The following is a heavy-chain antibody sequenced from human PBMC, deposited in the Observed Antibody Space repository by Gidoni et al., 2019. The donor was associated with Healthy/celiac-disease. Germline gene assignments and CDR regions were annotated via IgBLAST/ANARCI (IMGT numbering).Heavy chain of an antibody. J-gene: IGHJ6*02. CDR2: MNPNSGNT. D-gene: IGHD3-3*01. V-gene: IGHV1-8*01. Sequence: QVQVVQSGAEGKKHGASVTVSCKASGHTFPSYDIHWVRQATGQGLEWMGGMNPNSGNTGYAQKFQGRVTMTKNTYISTAYMKLNSLRSEDTAVYYCARGILKDFWSGYLGECYYYYGMDIWGQGTTVTVSS. CDR1: GHTFPSYD. CDR3: ARGILKDFWSGYLGECYYYYGMDI.